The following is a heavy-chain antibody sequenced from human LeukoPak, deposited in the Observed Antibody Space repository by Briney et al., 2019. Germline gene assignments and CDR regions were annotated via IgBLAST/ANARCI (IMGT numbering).Heavy chain of an antibody. CDR1: GGTISSYT. Sequence: SVKVSCKASGGTISSYTISWVRQAPGQGLEWMGRIIPILGIANYAQKFQGRVTITADKSTSTAYMELSSLRSEDTAVYYCASFARSSTSCPYNWFDPWGQGTLVTVSS. CDR3: ASFARSSTSCPYNWFDP. D-gene: IGHD2-2*01. CDR2: IIPILGIA. V-gene: IGHV1-69*02. J-gene: IGHJ5*02.